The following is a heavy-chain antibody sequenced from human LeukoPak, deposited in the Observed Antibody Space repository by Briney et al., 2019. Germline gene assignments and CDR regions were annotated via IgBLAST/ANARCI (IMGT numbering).Heavy chain of an antibody. Sequence: SETLSLTCTVSGGSISSYYWSWIRQPPGKGLEWIGYIYYSGSTNYNPSLKSRVTISVDTSKNQFSLKLSSVTAADTAVYYCARVGSGVAFHIWGQGTMVTVSS. CDR2: IYYSGST. J-gene: IGHJ3*02. CDR3: ARVGSGVAFHI. V-gene: IGHV4-59*12. CDR1: GGSISSYY. D-gene: IGHD6-25*01.